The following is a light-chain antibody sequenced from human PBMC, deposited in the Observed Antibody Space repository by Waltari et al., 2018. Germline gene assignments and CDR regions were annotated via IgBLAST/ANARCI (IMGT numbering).Light chain of an antibody. CDR2: DVS. CDR3: SSYTSSSTWV. V-gene: IGLV2-14*01. Sequence: QSALTQPASVSGSPGQSSTISCTGTSSDVGGYNYVYWYQQHPGKAPKLLIDDVSKWPSGVSNRFSGSKSGNTASLTISGLQTEDEADYYCSSYTSSSTWVFGGGTKLTVL. CDR1: SSDVGGYNY. J-gene: IGLJ3*02.